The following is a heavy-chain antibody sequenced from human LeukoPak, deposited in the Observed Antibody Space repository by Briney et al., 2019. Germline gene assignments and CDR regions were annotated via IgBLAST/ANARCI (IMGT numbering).Heavy chain of an antibody. CDR1: GFTFSSYG. Sequence: PGGSLRLSCAASGFTFSSYGMHWVRQAPGKGLEWVAVIWYDGSNKYYADSAKGRFTISRDNSKNTLYLQMNSLRAEDTAVYYCARGYGDYGYYFDYWGQGTLVTVSS. CDR3: ARGYGDYGYYFDY. CDR2: IWYDGSNK. V-gene: IGHV3-33*01. D-gene: IGHD4-17*01. J-gene: IGHJ4*02.